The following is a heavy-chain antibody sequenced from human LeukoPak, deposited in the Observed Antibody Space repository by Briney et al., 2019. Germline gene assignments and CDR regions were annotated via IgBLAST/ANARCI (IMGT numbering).Heavy chain of an antibody. V-gene: IGHV3-21*01. CDR1: GFTFSSYS. D-gene: IGHD3-3*01. Sequence: GGSLRLSCAASGFTFSSYSMNWVRQAPGKGLEWVSFISSSSSYIYYADSVKGRFTISRDNAKNSLYLQMNSLRAEDTAVYYCARAGGSGYYTYFDYWGQGTLVTVSS. CDR3: ARAGGSGYYTYFDY. CDR2: ISSSSSYI. J-gene: IGHJ4*02.